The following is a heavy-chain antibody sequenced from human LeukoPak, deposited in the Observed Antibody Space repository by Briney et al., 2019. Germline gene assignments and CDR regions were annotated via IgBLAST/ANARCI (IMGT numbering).Heavy chain of an antibody. V-gene: IGHV3-11*04. Sequence: PGRSLRLSCAASGFTFSDSYMTWVRQAPGKGVEWVAYISGSGHDINYSESVKGRFTISRDNAKNSLYLQMSSLRVEDTAVYYCARDLNWETYWGQGTLVSVSS. CDR1: GFTFSDSY. D-gene: IGHD7-27*01. CDR2: ISGSGHDI. CDR3: ARDLNWETY. J-gene: IGHJ4*02.